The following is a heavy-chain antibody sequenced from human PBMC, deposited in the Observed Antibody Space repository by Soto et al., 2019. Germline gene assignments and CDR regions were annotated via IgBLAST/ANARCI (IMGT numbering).Heavy chain of an antibody. D-gene: IGHD1-1*01. CDR3: ARGRYGDY. CDR2: ISAHNGNT. CDR1: GYIFTTYG. J-gene: IGHJ4*02. V-gene: IGHV1-18*01. Sequence: QVHLVQSGAEVKKPGASVKVSCKGSGYIFTTYGITWVRQAPGQGLGWRGWISAHNGNTNYAQKLQGRVTVTRDTSTSTAYMELRNLRSDDTAVYYCARGRYGDYWGQGALVTVSS.